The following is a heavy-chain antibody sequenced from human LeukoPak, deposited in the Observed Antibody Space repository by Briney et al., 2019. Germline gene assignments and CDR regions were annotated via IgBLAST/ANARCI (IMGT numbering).Heavy chain of an antibody. CDR2: ISGYNANT. V-gene: IGHV1-18*04. J-gene: IGHJ3*02. CDR3: ARDLRPHDAFDI. Sequence: GASVKVSCKASGYTFTGYYIHWVRQAPGQGLEWMGWISGYNANTNYVQKFQGRVTMTTDTSTHTAYMELRSLRSDDTAVYYCARDLRPHDAFDIWGQGTMVTVSS. CDR1: GYTFTGYY.